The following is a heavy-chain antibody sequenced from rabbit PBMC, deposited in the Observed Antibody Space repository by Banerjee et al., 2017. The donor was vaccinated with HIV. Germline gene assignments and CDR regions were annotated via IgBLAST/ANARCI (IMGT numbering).Heavy chain of an antibody. CDR1: GFSFSSSHW. Sequence: QEQLEESGGDLVKPGASLTLTCKASGFSFSSSHWMCWVRQAPGKGLEWIACIYAGYGTGTYYASWAKGRFTISKTSSNTVTLQMTSLTAADTATYFCARDLAAVTGWNFGLWGQGTLVTVS. J-gene: IGHJ4*01. CDR3: ARDLAAVTGWNFGL. V-gene: IGHV1S45*01. CDR2: IYAGYGTGT. D-gene: IGHD7-1*01.